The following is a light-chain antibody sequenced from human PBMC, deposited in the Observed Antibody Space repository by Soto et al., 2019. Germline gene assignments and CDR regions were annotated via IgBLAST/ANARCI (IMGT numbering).Light chain of an antibody. Sequence: QSVLTQPASVSGSPGQSITISCTGSSSDVGFYKYVSWYQQHPGKAPKLMIYEVSNRPSGVSNRFSGSKSGNTASLTISGLQAEDEADYYCCSYTSITTLGGVFGTGTKLTVL. V-gene: IGLV2-14*01. J-gene: IGLJ1*01. CDR1: SSDVGFYKY. CDR3: CSYTSITTLGGV. CDR2: EVS.